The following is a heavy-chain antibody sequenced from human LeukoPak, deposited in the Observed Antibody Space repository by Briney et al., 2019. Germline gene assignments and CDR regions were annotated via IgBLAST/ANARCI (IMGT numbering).Heavy chain of an antibody. J-gene: IGHJ6*03. CDR1: AVSIISYY. Sequence: SETLFLTCTVSAVSIISYYWGWIRPPAGKGLVWIGRIYTSVSSNYKTSLKRRVTMSVATTKNEFSLKLSSVTAADTAVYDYARGDRDGYNAFLYYYYYMDVWGKGATVTVSS. D-gene: IGHD5-24*01. CDR2: IYTSVSS. CDR3: ARGDRDGYNAFLYYYYYMDV. V-gene: IGHV4-4*07.